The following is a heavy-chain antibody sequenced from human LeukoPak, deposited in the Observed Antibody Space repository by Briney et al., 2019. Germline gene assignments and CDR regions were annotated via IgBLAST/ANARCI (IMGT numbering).Heavy chain of an antibody. CDR1: GFTFSSYW. V-gene: IGHV3-74*01. CDR3: ADPIGDILHI. D-gene: IGHD2-15*01. J-gene: IGHJ3*02. Sequence: PGGSLRLSCIASGFTFSSYWMHWVRQAPGKGLVWVSHINSDGSTTNYADSVKGRFTISRDNAKNTLYLQMNSLRAEDTARYYCADPIGDILHIWGQGTMVTVSS. CDR2: INSDGSTT.